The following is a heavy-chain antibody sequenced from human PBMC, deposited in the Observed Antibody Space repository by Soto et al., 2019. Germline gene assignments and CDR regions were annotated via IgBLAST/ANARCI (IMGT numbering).Heavy chain of an antibody. Sequence: QVQLVQSGAEVKKPGASVKVSCKASGYTFTSYGISWVRQAPGQGLEWMGWISAYNGNTNDAQKLQGRVTMTTDTSTSPPHMELRSLRSDDTGMYYCAREPSPTDGGVYFDYWRQGTLVTVSS. V-gene: IGHV1-18*01. CDR3: AREPSPTDGGVYFDY. J-gene: IGHJ4*02. D-gene: IGHD4-17*01. CDR2: ISAYNGNT. CDR1: GYTFTSYG.